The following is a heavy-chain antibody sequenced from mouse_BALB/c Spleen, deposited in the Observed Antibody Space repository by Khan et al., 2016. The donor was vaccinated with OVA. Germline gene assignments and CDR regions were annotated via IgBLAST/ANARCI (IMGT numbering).Heavy chain of an antibody. CDR1: GYTFTDYY. Sequence: QVQLQQSGAELARPGASVKLSCKASGYTFTDYYINWVKLRTGQGLEWIGEISPGSGDTYYNERFKGKATLTADTSSSTAYLQLSSLTSEASAVYFGARRNYFGYTCAYWGQGTLVTVSA. CDR2: ISPGSGDT. V-gene: IGHV1-77*01. J-gene: IGHJ3*01. D-gene: IGHD1-2*01. CDR3: ARRNYFGYTCAY.